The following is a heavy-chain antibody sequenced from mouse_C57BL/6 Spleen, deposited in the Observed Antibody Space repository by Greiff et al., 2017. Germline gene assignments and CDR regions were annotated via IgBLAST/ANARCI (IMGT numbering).Heavy chain of an antibody. Sequence: QVQLQQPGAELVRPGTSVKLSCKASGYTFTSYWMHWVKQRPGQGLEWIGVIDPSDSYTNYNQKFKGKATLTVDPSSSTAYMQLSSLTSEDSAVYYCARSSSDAMDYWGQGTSVTVSS. D-gene: IGHD1-1*01. V-gene: IGHV1-59*01. J-gene: IGHJ4*01. CDR3: ARSSSDAMDY. CDR1: GYTFTSYW. CDR2: IDPSDSYT.